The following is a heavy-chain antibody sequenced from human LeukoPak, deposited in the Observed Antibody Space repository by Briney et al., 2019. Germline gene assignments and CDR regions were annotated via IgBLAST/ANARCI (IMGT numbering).Heavy chain of an antibody. J-gene: IGHJ4*02. CDR2: IYYSGST. V-gene: IGHV4-59*01. Sequence: SETLSLTCAVYGGSFSGYYWSWIRQPPGKGLEWIGYIYYSGSTNYNPSLKSRVTISVDTSKNQFSLKLSSVTAADTAVYYCASQKYYYGSGALSPPDYWGQGTLVTVSS. D-gene: IGHD3-10*01. CDR1: GGSFSGYY. CDR3: ASQKYYYGSGALSPPDY.